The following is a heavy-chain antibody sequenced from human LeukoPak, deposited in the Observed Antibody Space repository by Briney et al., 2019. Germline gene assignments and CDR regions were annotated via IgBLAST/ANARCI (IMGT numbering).Heavy chain of an antibody. CDR3: ARAPGDGDYFDY. D-gene: IGHD3-16*01. J-gene: IGHJ4*02. Sequence: PSETLSLTCTVSGGSISSGGYYWSWIRQHPGKGLEWIGYIYYSGSTYYNPSLKSRVTISVDTSKNQFSLKLSSVTAADTAVYYCARAPGDGDYFDYWGQGTLVTVSS. CDR2: IYYSGST. CDR1: GGSISSGGYY. V-gene: IGHV4-31*03.